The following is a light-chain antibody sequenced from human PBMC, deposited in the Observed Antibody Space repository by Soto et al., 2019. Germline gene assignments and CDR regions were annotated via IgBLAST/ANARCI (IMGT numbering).Light chain of an antibody. CDR2: HDS. Sequence: SYVVTQPPSVSVAPGETARITCGGNNIGVKTVHWYQQKPGQAPVLVISHDSDRPSGIPERFSGSNSGNTATLTISRVEAGDEADYYCQVWNSVSDLLVVFGGGTKLTVL. CDR1: NIGVKT. CDR3: QVWNSVSDLLVV. J-gene: IGLJ2*01. V-gene: IGLV3-21*01.